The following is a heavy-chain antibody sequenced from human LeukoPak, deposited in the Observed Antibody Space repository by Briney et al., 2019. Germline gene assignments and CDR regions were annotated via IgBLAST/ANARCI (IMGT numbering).Heavy chain of an antibody. CDR1: GGSFSGYY. CDR2: INHSGST. D-gene: IGHD3-10*01. J-gene: IGHJ6*02. CDR3: ARYRRITMVRGVITDYGMDV. Sequence: PSETLSLTCAVYGGSFSGYYWSWIRQPPGKGLEWIGEINHSGSTNYNPSLKSRVTTSVDTSKNQFSLKLSSVTAADTAVYYCARYRRITMVRGVITDYGMDVWGQGTTVTVSS. V-gene: IGHV4-34*01.